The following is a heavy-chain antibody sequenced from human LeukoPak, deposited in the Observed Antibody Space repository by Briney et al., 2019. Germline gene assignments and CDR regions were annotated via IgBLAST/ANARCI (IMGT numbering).Heavy chain of an antibody. CDR1: GYVFTHYW. D-gene: IGHD3-10*01. CDR3: ARQSRDGSKTRGYYFDF. J-gene: IGHJ4*02. V-gene: IGHV5-51*01. Sequence: GESLQISCQVSGYVFTHYWIGWVRYMPGNGLESMGIIYPADSDTKYSPSFQGQVTISADKSINTVYLQWSSLKASHTAMYYCARQSRDGSKTRGYYFDFWGQGTLVTVSS. CDR2: IYPADSDT.